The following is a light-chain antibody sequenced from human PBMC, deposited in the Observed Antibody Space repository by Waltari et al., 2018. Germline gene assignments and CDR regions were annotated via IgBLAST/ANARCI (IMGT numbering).Light chain of an antibody. J-gene: IGKJ2*01. V-gene: IGKV3-15*01. CDR2: GAS. CDR3: QQYNNWPPEYT. CDR1: QSVSSN. Sequence: EIVMTQSPATLSVSPGERATLSCRASQSVSSNLARYQQKPGQAPRLLIYGASTRATGIPARFSGSGSGTEFPLTISSLQSEDFAVYYCQQYNNWPPEYTFGQGTKLEIK.